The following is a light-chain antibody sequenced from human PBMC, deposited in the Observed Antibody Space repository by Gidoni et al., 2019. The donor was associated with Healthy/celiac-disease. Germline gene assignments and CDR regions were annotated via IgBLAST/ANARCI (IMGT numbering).Light chain of an antibody. CDR1: QGISNY. CDR3: QKYNSALFT. J-gene: IGKJ3*01. Sequence: DIQITQSPSSLSASVGARVCITCRASQGISNYLAWYQQKPGKVPKLLIYAASTLQSGVTSRFSGSGSGTDFTLTISSLQPEDVATYYCQKYNSALFTFGPGTKVDIK. CDR2: AAS. V-gene: IGKV1-27*01.